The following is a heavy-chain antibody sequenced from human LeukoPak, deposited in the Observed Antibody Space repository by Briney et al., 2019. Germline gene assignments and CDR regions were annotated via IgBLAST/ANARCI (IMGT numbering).Heavy chain of an antibody. CDR1: GGSISSSSYY. D-gene: IGHD3-22*01. CDR2: IYYSGST. CDR3: SSGGYYDSSGYYFGYYYYYMDV. V-gene: IGHV4-39*07. J-gene: IGHJ6*03. Sequence: SETLSLTCTVSGGSISSSSYYWGWIRQPPGKGLEWIGSIYYSGSTYYNPSLKSRVTISVDTSKNQFSLKLSSVTAADTAVYYCSSGGYYDSSGYYFGYYYYYMDVWGKGTTVTVSS.